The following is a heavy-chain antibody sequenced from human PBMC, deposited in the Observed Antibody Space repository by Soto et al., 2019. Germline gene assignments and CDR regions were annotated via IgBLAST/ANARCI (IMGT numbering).Heavy chain of an antibody. CDR2: INSDGSTT. D-gene: IGHD5-12*01. J-gene: IGHJ4*02. V-gene: IGHV3-74*01. Sequence: EVQLLESGGGLIQPGGSLRLSCAASGFTFSTHWMHWVRQAPGKGLVWVSRINSDGSTTNYVDSVKGRFTISRDNAKNTVYLQMNSLRAEDAAVYYCARVPAGGYDWVWGQGPLVTFSS. CDR3: ARVPAGGYDWV. CDR1: GFTFSTHW.